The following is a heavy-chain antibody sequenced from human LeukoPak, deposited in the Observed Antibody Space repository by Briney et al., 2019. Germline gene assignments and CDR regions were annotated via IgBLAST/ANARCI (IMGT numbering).Heavy chain of an antibody. V-gene: IGHV4-59*01. Sequence: SETLSLTCTVSGGSISSYYWSWIRQPPGKGLEWIGYIYYSGSTNYNPSLKSRVTISVDTSKNQFSLKLSSVTAADTAVYYCARDRGARGDYSNYGNWFDPWGQGTLVTVSS. CDR3: ARDRGARGDYSNYGNWFDP. J-gene: IGHJ5*02. CDR2: IYYSGST. CDR1: GGSISSYY. D-gene: IGHD4-11*01.